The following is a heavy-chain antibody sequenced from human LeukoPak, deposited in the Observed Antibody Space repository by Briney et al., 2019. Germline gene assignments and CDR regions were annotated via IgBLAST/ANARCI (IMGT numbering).Heavy chain of an antibody. V-gene: IGHV1-2*02. CDR3: ARVPLRYCSGGSCYSEDY. CDR2: INPNSGGT. Sequence: ASVKVSCKASGYTFTGYYMHWVRQAPGQGFEWMGWINPNSGGTNYAQKFQGRVTMTRDTSISTAYMELSRLRPDDTAVYYCARVPLRYCSGGSCYSEDYWGQGTLVTVSS. CDR1: GYTFTGYY. J-gene: IGHJ4*02. D-gene: IGHD2-15*01.